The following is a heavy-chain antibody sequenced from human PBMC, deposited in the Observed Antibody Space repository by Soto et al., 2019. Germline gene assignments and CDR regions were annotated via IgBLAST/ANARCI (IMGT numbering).Heavy chain of an antibody. V-gene: IGHV1-2*02. Sequence: ASVKVSCKASGYPFSDNQIHWLRRAPGQGLEWMGRINPKSDDTNYAQKFQGRVTMTRDTSIDTAYLELTGLTSDDTATYYCARKRALDYIRWGLDPWGQGTLVTVAS. J-gene: IGHJ5*02. CDR3: ARKRALDYIRWGLDP. CDR2: INPKSDDT. CDR1: GYPFSDNQ. D-gene: IGHD4-4*01.